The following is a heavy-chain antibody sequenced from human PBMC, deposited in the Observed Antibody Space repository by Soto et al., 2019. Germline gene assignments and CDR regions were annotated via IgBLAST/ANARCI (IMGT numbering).Heavy chain of an antibody. CDR1: GFTFSSYA. CDR3: AKSLQELLPLSIDY. J-gene: IGHJ4*02. V-gene: IGHV3-23*01. CDR2: ISGSGGST. D-gene: IGHD1-26*01. Sequence: GESLKISCAASGFTFSSYAMSWVRQAPGKGLEWVSAISGSGGSTYYADSVKGRFTISRDNSKNTLYLQMNSLRAEDTAVYYCAKSLQELLPLSIDYWGQGTLVTVSS.